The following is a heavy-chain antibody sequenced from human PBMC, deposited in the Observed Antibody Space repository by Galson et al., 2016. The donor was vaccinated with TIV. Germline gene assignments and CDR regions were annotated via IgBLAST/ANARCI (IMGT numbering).Heavy chain of an antibody. V-gene: IGHV1-69*04. CDR2: FTPILGMS. CDR3: AVGRGIAAYYMDV. Sequence: SVKVSCKASGGTFSSYVISWVRQAPGQGLEWMGRFTPILGMSNYAQKFQGRVTITADESTSTAYMELSSLRSEDTAVYYGAVGRGIAAYYMDVWGKGTTVTVSS. CDR1: GGTFSSYV. D-gene: IGHD2-21*01. J-gene: IGHJ6*03.